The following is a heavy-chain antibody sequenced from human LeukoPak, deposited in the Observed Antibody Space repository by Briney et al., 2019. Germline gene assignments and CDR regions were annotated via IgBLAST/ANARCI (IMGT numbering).Heavy chain of an antibody. Sequence: GGSLRLSCAASGFTFSNYAMSWVPQAPGKGVEWVSAVSGSGDSTYYAGSVKGRFTISRDNSKNTVYLQMNSLRAEDTAVYYCAKFWDFGDYAIDYWGQGTLVTVSS. CDR1: GFTFSNYA. CDR2: VSGSGDST. D-gene: IGHD4-17*01. CDR3: AKFWDFGDYAIDY. V-gene: IGHV3-23*01. J-gene: IGHJ4*02.